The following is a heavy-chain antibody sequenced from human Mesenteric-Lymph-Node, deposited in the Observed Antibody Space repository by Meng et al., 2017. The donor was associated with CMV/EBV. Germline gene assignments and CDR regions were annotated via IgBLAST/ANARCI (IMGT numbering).Heavy chain of an antibody. D-gene: IGHD2-8*01. V-gene: IGHV3-66*02. Sequence: GESLKISCAASGFTVTTNYMSWVRQAPGKGLEWVSIIYTDDNTFYADSVQGRFTISRDNSKNTLYVQMNSLRAEDTAIYYCARDGDHCTNVVCHTRIYYFDYWGQGTLVTVSS. J-gene: IGHJ4*02. CDR2: IYTDDNT. CDR1: GFTVTTNY. CDR3: ARDGDHCTNVVCHTRIYYFDY.